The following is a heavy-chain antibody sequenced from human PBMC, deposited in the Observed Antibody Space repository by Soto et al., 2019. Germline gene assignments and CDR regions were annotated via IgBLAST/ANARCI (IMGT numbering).Heavy chain of an antibody. CDR1: GGSFSGYY. D-gene: IGHD5-12*01. CDR3: ASEGGGYVGATRPENY. CDR2: INHSGST. V-gene: IGHV4-34*01. Sequence: QVQLQQWGAGLLKPSETLSLTCAVYGGSFSGYYWSWIRQPPGKGLEWIGEINHSGSTNYTPSLKSRVTISVNASKNKFALKRSSVTVADTAVYYCASEGGGYVGATRPENYWGQGTLISLSS. J-gene: IGHJ4*02.